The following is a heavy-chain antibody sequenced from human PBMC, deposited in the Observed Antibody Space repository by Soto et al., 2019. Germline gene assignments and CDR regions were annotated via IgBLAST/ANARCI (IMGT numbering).Heavy chain of an antibody. J-gene: IGHJ6*02. D-gene: IGHD6-19*01. CDR2: IIPFSGTA. Sequence: QLQLVQSGAEVKKPGSSVKVACKASGGAFRNYAISWVRQAPGQGLEWMGGIIPFSGTANYPQKFQGRVTITADDSTSTAYMALSSLRSEDTAVYYCASDYAVADTYYYVMDVWGQGTTVTVSS. CDR3: ASDYAVADTYYYVMDV. V-gene: IGHV1-69*01. CDR1: GGAFRNYA.